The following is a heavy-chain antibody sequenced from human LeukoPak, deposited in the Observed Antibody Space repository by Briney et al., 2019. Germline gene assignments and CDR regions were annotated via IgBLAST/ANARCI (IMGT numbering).Heavy chain of an antibody. V-gene: IGHV1-18*01. J-gene: IGHJ4*02. CDR2: ISAYNGNT. Sequence: ASVKVSCKASGYTFTSYGISWVRQAPGQGLEWMGWISAYNGNTNYAQKLQGRVTITTDTSTSTAYMELRSLRSDDTAVYYCARDPRPFTAAANGDYWGQGTLVTIS. D-gene: IGHD6-13*01. CDR1: GYTFTSYG. CDR3: ARDPRPFTAAANGDY.